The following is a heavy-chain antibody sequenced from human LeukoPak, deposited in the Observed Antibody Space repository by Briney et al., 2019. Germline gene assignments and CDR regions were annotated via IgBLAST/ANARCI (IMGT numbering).Heavy chain of an antibody. CDR2: ISSSSSTI. J-gene: IGHJ6*03. V-gene: IGHV3-48*04. CDR3: AREGLRYFDWLAIIGYYMDV. Sequence: GGSLRLSCAASGFTFSSYSMNWVRQAPGKGLEWVSYISSSSSTIYYADSVKGRFTISRDNAKNSLYLQMNSLRAEDTAVYYCAREGLRYFDWLAIIGYYMDVWGKGTTVTVSS. D-gene: IGHD3-9*01. CDR1: GFTFSSYS.